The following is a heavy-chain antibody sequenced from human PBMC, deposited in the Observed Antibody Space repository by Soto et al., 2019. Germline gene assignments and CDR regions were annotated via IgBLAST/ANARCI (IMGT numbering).Heavy chain of an antibody. Sequence: QVQLQESGPGLVKPSGTLSLTCAVSGDSISSNNWWSWVRQSPEKGLEWIGEIYHTGTTNYNPSLKGRVTISVDKSKNQFSLKLTSMTAADSAVYYCAKDYVGSDAPDTWGQGTMVTVSS. D-gene: IGHD3-10*02. CDR2: IYHTGTT. CDR1: GDSISSNNW. V-gene: IGHV4-4*02. CDR3: AKDYVGSDAPDT. J-gene: IGHJ3*01.